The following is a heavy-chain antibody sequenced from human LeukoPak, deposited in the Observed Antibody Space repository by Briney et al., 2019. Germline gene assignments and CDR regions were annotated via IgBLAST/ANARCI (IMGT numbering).Heavy chain of an antibody. CDR2: MNPNSGNT. CDR1: GYTYTSYD. Sequence: ASVKVSCKASGYTYTSYDINWVRQATGQGLEWMGWMNPNSGNTGYAQKFQGRVTMTRNTSISTAYMELSSLRSEDTAAYYCARGQPFYDSGSYWWGQGTLVTVSS. V-gene: IGHV1-8*01. J-gene: IGHJ4*02. D-gene: IGHD3-10*01. CDR3: ARGQPFYDSGSYW.